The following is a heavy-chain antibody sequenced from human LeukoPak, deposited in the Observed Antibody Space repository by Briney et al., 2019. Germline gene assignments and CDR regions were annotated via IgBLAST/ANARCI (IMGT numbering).Heavy chain of an antibody. Sequence: PSETLSLTCAVSGDSISSSNYYWAWIRQPPGKGLEWIGSMYYSGRTYYNPALKSRVTLSVDTSKSQFSLNVTSVTAADTAVYYCARARVYFSSMVRGAHYYYYYGMDVWGQGTTVTVSS. J-gene: IGHJ6*02. V-gene: IGHV4-39*01. D-gene: IGHD3-10*01. CDR3: ARARVYFSSMVRGAHYYYYYGMDV. CDR2: MYYSGRT. CDR1: GDSISSSNYY.